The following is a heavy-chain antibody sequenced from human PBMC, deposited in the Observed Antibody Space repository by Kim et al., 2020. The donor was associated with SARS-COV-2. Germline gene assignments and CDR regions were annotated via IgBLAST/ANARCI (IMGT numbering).Heavy chain of an antibody. J-gene: IGHJ4*02. CDR3: ARGGDYSRHGHFLEWLEYYFDY. CDR1: GFTFSSYS. V-gene: IGHV3-21*01. Sequence: GGSLRLSCAASGFTFSSYSMNWVRQAPGKGLEWVSSISSSSSYIYYADSVKGRFAISRDNAKNSLYLQMNSLRAEDTAVYYCARGGDYSRHGHFLEWLEYYFDYWGQGTLVTVSS. D-gene: IGHD3-3*01. CDR2: ISSSSSYI.